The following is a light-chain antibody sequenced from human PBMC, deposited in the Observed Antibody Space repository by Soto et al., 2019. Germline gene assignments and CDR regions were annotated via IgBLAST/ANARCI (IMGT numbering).Light chain of an antibody. CDR2: DAS. J-gene: IGKJ1*01. V-gene: IGKV3D-15*01. CDR3: QPYHNRTRP. CDR1: QSVSSY. Sequence: EIVMTQSPDTLSVSPGERATLSCRARQSVSSYLAWYQQKPGQAPRLLIYDASNRATGIPARFSASGSGTEFNITISSLQSEDFAVYYCQPYHNRTRPFGQGTKADMK.